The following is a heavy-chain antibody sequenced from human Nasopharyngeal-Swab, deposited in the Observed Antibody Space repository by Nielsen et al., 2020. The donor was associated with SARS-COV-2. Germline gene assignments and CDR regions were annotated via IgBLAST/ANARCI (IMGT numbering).Heavy chain of an antibody. D-gene: IGHD3-9*01. V-gene: IGHV4-61*02. CDR2: IYTSGST. J-gene: IGHJ6*02. Sequence: SETPSLTCTVSGGSISSGSYYWSWIRQPAGKGLEWIGRIYTSGSTNYNPSLKSRVTISVDTSKNQFSLKLSPVTAADTAVYYCAGRRGYDILTGHALGYYYGMDVWGQGTTVTVSS. CDR1: GGSISSGSYY. CDR3: AGRRGYDILTGHALGYYYGMDV.